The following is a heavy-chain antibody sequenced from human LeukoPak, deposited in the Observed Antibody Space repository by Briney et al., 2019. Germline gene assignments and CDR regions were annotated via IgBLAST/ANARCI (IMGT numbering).Heavy chain of an antibody. CDR2: IYSGGTT. Sequence: GGSLRLSCAASGFTVSNNYMSWVRQAPGKGLEWVSVIYSGGTTYYADSVKGRFTISRDNSKNTLYLQMNSLRAEDTAVYYCARDSGAAAGLFDYWGQGTLVTVSS. D-gene: IGHD6-13*01. V-gene: IGHV3-66*01. J-gene: IGHJ4*02. CDR1: GFTVSNNY. CDR3: ARDSGAAAGLFDY.